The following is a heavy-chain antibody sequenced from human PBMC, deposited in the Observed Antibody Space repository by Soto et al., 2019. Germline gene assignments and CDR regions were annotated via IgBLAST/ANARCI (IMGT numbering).Heavy chain of an antibody. CDR1: GYTFTSYD. V-gene: IGHV1-8*01. Sequence: ASVKVSCKASGYTFTSYDINWVRQATGQGLEWMRWMNPNSGNTGYAQNFQGRVTMTRNTSISTAYMELSSLRSEDTAVYYCARVKSYDILTGYSTWFDPWGQGTLVTVSS. CDR3: ARVKSYDILTGYSTWFDP. CDR2: MNPNSGNT. J-gene: IGHJ5*02. D-gene: IGHD3-9*01.